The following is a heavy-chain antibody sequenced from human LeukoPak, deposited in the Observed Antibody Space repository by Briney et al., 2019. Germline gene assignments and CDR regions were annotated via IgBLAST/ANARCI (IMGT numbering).Heavy chain of an antibody. V-gene: IGHV3-23*01. Sequence: GGSLRLSCAASGFTFSSYAMSWVRQAPGKGLEWVSAISGSGGRTYYADSVKGRFTISRDNSKNTLYLQMNSLRAEDTAVYYCAKDPLLVLLRLGEFTFDYWGQGTLVTVSS. CDR2: ISGSGGRT. CDR3: AKDPLLVLLRLGEFTFDY. CDR1: GFTFSSYA. J-gene: IGHJ4*02. D-gene: IGHD3-16*01.